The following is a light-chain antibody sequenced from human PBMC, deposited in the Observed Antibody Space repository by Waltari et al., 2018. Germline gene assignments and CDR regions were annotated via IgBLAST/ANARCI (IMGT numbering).Light chain of an antibody. Sequence: SYVLTQPPSESVAPGPEATITCGGNNLGRKTVHWYQQKPGQAPVLVVYDDSDRASGIPERFSGSKSGDTATLTISRVEAGDEADYSCQVWDGGRVVFGGGTKLTVL. V-gene: IGLV3-21*02. CDR3: QVWDGGRVV. CDR2: DDS. J-gene: IGLJ2*01. CDR1: NLGRKT.